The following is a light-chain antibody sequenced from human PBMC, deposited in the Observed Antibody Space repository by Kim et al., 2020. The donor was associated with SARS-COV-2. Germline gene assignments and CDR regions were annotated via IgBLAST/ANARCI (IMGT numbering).Light chain of an antibody. CDR1: SSKIGAGYD. V-gene: IGLV1-40*01. CDR3: QSYDSSLNVRV. J-gene: IGLJ3*02. CDR2: GNS. Sequence: QTVTISGTGSSSKIGAGYDVHWYQCLPGTAPKLLIYGNSSRPSGVPDRFSGSKSGTSASLDITGLQAEDEADYYCQSYDSSLNVRVFGGGTKVTVL.